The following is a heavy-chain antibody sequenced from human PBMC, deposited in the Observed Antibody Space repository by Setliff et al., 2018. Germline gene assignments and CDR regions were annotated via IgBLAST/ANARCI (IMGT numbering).Heavy chain of an antibody. J-gene: IGHJ4*02. CDR2: ISAYNGNT. CDR3: ARDRKSSPEHYYFDY. Sequence: ASVKVSCKASGYTFTSYGISWVRQAPGQGLEWMGWISAYNGNTNYAQKLQGRVTMTIDTSTDTVYMELRSLKSDDTALYYCARDRKSSPEHYYFDYWGQGTLVTVSS. CDR1: GYTFTSYG. V-gene: IGHV1-18*01.